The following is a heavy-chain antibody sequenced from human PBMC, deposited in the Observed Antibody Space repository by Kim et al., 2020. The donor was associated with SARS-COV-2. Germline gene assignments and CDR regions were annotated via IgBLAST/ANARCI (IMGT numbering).Heavy chain of an antibody. D-gene: IGHD3-3*01. Sequence: GGSLRLSCAASGFTFRSYWMHWVRQAPGKGLVWVSRINSDGSSTTYADSVQDRFSISRDNAQNTLFLQMYSLRAEDTGVYFCARDLDPSANYYYYGMDVWGQGTTVTVSS. J-gene: IGHJ6*02. CDR3: ARDLDPSANYYYYGMDV. CDR1: GFTFRSYW. V-gene: IGHV3-74*01. CDR2: INSDGSST.